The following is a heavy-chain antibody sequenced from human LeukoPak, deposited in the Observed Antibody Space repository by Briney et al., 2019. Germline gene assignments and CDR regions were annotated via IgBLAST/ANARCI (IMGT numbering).Heavy chain of an antibody. CDR2: IYYSGST. V-gene: IGHV4-39*01. Sequence: PSETLSLTCTVSGGSISSSSYYWGWVRQPPGKGLEWIGSIYYSGSTYYNPSLKSRVTISVDTSKNQFSLKLSSVTAADTAVYYCARHHYCSSTSCYKPGGYFDYWGQGTLVTVSS. CDR3: ARHHYCSSTSCYKPGGYFDY. D-gene: IGHD2-2*02. J-gene: IGHJ4*02. CDR1: GGSISSSSYY.